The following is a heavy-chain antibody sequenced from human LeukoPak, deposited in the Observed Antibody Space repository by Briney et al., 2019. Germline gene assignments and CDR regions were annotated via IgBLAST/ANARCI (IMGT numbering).Heavy chain of an antibody. Sequence: TGGSLRLSCAASGFTFDDYAMHWVRQAPGKGLEWVSLIGGDGGSTYYADSVKGRFTISRDNSKNSLYLQMNSLIIEDTALYYCAKVHYYYDSSGSHGFDYWGQGTLATVSS. J-gene: IGHJ4*02. CDR2: IGGDGGST. D-gene: IGHD3-22*01. CDR1: GFTFDDYA. V-gene: IGHV3-43*02. CDR3: AKVHYYYDSSGSHGFDY.